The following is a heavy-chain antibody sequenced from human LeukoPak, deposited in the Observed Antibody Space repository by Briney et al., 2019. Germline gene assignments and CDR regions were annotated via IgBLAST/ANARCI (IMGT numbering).Heavy chain of an antibody. J-gene: IGHJ4*02. CDR1: GGSISSSSYY. Sequence: PSETLSLTCIVSGGSISSSSYYWGWIRQPPGKGLEWIGNIYYSGSTYYNPSLKRRVTISVDTSKNQFSLKLSSVTAADTAVYYCARRGYYDSSGYYDYWGQGTLVTVSS. CDR2: IYYSGST. V-gene: IGHV4-39*01. CDR3: ARRGYYDSSGYYDY. D-gene: IGHD3-22*01.